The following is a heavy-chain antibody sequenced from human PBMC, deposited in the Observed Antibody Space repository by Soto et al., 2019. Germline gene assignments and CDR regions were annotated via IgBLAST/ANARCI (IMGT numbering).Heavy chain of an antibody. J-gene: IGHJ4*02. CDR3: AFSEDSSRLYFDY. V-gene: IGHV3-30-3*01. D-gene: IGHD6-13*01. CDR2: ISYDGSNK. Sequence: PGGSLRLSCAASGFTFSSYAMHWVRQAPGKGLEWVAVISYDGSNKYYADSVKGRFTISRDNSKNTLYLQMNSLRAEDTAVYYCAFSEDSSRLYFDYWGQGTLVTVSS. CDR1: GFTFSSYA.